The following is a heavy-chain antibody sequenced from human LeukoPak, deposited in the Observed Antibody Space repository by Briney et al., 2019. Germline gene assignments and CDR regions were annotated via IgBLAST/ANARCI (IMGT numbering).Heavy chain of an antibody. V-gene: IGHV3-23*01. CDR1: GFTFSSYA. CDR2: ISGSGGST. Sequence: GGSLRLSCAASGFTFSSYAMSWVRQAPGKGLEWVSAISGSGGSTYYADSVKGRFTISRDNAKNSLYLQMNSLRAEDTAVYYCARFYSTVTIHNWFNPWGQGTLVTVSS. CDR3: ARFYSTVTIHNWFNP. D-gene: IGHD4-17*01. J-gene: IGHJ5*02.